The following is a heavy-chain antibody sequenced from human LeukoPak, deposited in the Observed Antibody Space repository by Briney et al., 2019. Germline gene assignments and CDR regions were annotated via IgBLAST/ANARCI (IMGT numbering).Heavy chain of an antibody. D-gene: IGHD3-10*01. CDR2: ISGSDGSA. CDR1: GFTFSSYA. V-gene: IGHV3-23*01. J-gene: IGHJ4*02. Sequence: QPGGSLRLSCSASGFTFSSYAMSWVRQAPGKGLEWVSIISGSDGSAYYADSVKGRFTISGDNSKNTLYLQMNSLRADDTAVYYCARLLLGSESRGFEYWGQGTLVTVSS. CDR3: ARLLLGSESRGFEY.